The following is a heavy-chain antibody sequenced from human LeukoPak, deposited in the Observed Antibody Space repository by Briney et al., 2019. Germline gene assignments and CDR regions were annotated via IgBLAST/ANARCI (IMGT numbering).Heavy chain of an antibody. Sequence: PSETLSLTCTVSGYSISSGYYWGWIRQPPGKGLEWIGSIYHSGSSYYNPSLKSRVTISVDTSKNQFSLKLSSVTAADTAVYYCARRRFSVLEYSYGQRKYYFDYWGQGTLVTVSS. CDR3: ARRRFSVLEYSYGQRKYYFDY. J-gene: IGHJ4*02. CDR2: IYHSGSS. CDR1: GYSISSGYY. D-gene: IGHD5-18*01. V-gene: IGHV4-38-2*02.